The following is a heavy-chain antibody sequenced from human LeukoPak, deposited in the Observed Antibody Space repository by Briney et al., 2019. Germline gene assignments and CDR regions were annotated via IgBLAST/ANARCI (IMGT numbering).Heavy chain of an antibody. J-gene: IGHJ4*02. V-gene: IGHV1-69*05. CDR2: IMPIFGAT. CDR1: VYSFITHG. CDR3: ARVATVGSLDN. D-gene: IGHD4-23*01. Sequence: SVTVSFKSSVYSFITHGIRWVGQARGQGREWMGGIMPIFGATNYAQKFQGRLTITTDRSTSTAYMELNNLSSEDTALYYCARVATVGSLDNWGQGTLVTVSS.